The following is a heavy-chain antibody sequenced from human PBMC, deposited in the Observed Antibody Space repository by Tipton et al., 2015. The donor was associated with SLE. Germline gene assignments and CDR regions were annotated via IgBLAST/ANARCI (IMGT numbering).Heavy chain of an antibody. D-gene: IGHD2-15*01. V-gene: IGHV4-61*08. J-gene: IGHJ4*02. CDR3: ARDVDIVVVVAATRFDY. CDR2: IYYSGST. Sequence: TLSLTCTVSGGSISSGDYYWSWIRQPPGKGLEWIGYIYYSGSTNYNPSLKSRVTISVDTSKNQFSLKLSSVTAADTAVYYCARDVDIVVVVAATRFDYWGQGTLVTVSS. CDR1: GGSISSGDYY.